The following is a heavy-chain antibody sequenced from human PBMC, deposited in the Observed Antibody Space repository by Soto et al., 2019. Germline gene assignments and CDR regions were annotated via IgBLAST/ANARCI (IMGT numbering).Heavy chain of an antibody. D-gene: IGHD3-10*01. CDR2: IDPRSGGT. CDR3: ATDDYGIFHY. J-gene: IGHJ4*02. V-gene: IGHV1-2*02. CDR1: GYPITTYY. Sequence: ASVKVSCKVSGYPITTYYIHWVRQAPGQGLEWMGWIDPRSGGTVYEQKFQGRVTMTRDTSIGTVYMDLSGLTSDDTALYYCATDDYGIFHYWGQGSLVTVSS.